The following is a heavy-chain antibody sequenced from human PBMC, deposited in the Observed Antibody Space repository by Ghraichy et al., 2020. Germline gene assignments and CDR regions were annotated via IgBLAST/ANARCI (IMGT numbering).Heavy chain of an antibody. CDR1: GFTFSSYW. CDR3: ARGGDYYGSGSYAYYYYGMDV. CDR2: INSDESST. Sequence: GGSLRLSCAASGFTFSSYWMHWVRQAPGKGLMWVSRINSDESSTKYADPVKGRFTISRDTAKNTLYLQMHSLRAEDTAVYYCARGGDYYGSGSYAYYYYGMDVWGQGTTVTVSS. V-gene: IGHV3-74*03. D-gene: IGHD3-10*01. J-gene: IGHJ6*02.